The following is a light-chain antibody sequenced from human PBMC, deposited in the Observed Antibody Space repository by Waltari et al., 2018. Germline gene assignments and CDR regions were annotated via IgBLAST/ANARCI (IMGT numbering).Light chain of an antibody. CDR3: QKYGTLPAT. V-gene: IGKV3-20*01. Sequence: EIGLTQSPGTLSLSPGERATLSRRANQSVSRTLAWFQQKPGQAPRPLIYDASSRATGIPDRFSGSGSGTDFSLTISRLEPEDFAVYYCQKYGTLPATFGQGTKVEIK. CDR1: QSVSRT. CDR2: DAS. J-gene: IGKJ1*01.